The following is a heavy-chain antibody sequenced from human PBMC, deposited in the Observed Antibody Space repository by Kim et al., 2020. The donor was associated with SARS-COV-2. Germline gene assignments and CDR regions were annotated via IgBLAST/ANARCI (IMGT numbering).Heavy chain of an antibody. Sequence: NSDPVTGRFTIPRDNPKNTLYLQMNSLRAENTAVYYCARYLGAQSTVGYWGQGTLVTVSS. D-gene: IGHD2-8*02. CDR3: ARYLGAQSTVGY. V-gene: IGHV3-53*01. J-gene: IGHJ4*02.